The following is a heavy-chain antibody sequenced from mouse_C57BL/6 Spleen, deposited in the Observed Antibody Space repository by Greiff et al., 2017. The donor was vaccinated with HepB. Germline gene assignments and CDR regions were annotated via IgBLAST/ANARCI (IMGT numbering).Heavy chain of an antibody. CDR1: GYTFTSYW. V-gene: IGHV1-52*01. D-gene: IGHD2-5*01. J-gene: IGHJ2*01. CDR3: ARPGVYINYESYFDY. CDR2: IDPSDSET. Sequence: VQLQQSGAELVRPGSSVKLSCKASGYTFTSYWMHWVKQRPIQGLEWIGNIDPSDSETHYNQKFKDKATLTVDKSSSTAYMQLSSLTSEDSAVYYCARPGVYINYESYFDYWGQGTTLTVSS.